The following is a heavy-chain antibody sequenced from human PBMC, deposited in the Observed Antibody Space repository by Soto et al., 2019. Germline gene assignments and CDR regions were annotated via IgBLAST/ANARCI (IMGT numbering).Heavy chain of an antibody. CDR1: GGTFSSYA. CDR3: ASTLGLGYCSGGSCPSRDY. V-gene: IGHV1-69*06. Sequence: QVQLVQSGAEVKKPGSSVKVSCKASGGTFSSYAISWVRQAPGQGLEWMGGIIPIFGTANYAQKFQGRVTITAYKSTSTAYMELSSLRSEDTAVYYCASTLGLGYCSGGSCPSRDYWGQGTLVTVSS. CDR2: IIPIFGTA. J-gene: IGHJ4*02. D-gene: IGHD2-15*01.